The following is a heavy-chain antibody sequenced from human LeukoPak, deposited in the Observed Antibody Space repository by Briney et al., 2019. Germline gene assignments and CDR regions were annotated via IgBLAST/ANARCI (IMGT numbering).Heavy chain of an antibody. CDR1: GGTFSSYA. CDR2: IIPIFGTS. CDR3: ARYYSGWYYFDY. V-gene: IGHV1-69*13. D-gene: IGHD6-19*01. J-gene: IGHJ4*02. Sequence: SVKVSCKASGGTFSSYAISWVRQAPGQGLEWMGGIIPIFGTSNYAQKFQGRVTITADESTSTAYMELSSLRSEDTAVYYCARYYSGWYYFDYWGQGTLVTVSP.